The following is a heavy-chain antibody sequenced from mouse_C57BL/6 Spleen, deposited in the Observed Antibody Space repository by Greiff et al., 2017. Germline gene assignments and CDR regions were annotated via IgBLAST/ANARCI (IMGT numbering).Heavy chain of an antibody. CDR2: IDPENGDT. CDR1: GFNIKDDY. Sequence: VQLQQSGAELVRPGASVKLSCTASGFNIKDDYMHWVKQRPEQGLEWIGWIDPENGDTEYASKFQGKATITADTSSNTAYLQLSSLTSEDTAVYYCTTGDSNCAAYWGQGTLVTVSA. CDR3: TTGDSNCAAY. V-gene: IGHV14-4*01. D-gene: IGHD2-5*01. J-gene: IGHJ3*01.